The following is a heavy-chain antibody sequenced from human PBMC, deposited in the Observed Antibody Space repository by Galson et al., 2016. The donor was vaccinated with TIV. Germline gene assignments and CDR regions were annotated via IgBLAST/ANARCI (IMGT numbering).Heavy chain of an antibody. J-gene: IGHJ5*02. Sequence: SLRLSCAASGFSFSTYGMHWVRQAPGKGLEWVANIWYDGSKEYYDESVEGRFSISRDNPKKILFLQMNSLTVEDTAVYYCARERDGQSLNAWGQGTLVIVSS. D-gene: IGHD5-24*01. CDR1: GFSFSTYG. CDR2: IWYDGSKE. V-gene: IGHV3-33*01. CDR3: ARERDGQSLNA.